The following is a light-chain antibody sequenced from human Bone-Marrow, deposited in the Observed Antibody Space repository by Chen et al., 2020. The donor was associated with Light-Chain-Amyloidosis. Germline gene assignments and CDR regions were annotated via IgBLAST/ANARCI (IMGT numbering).Light chain of an antibody. CDR3: QVWDRSSDRPV. Sequence: SYVLTQPSSVSVAPGQTATTAYGGNNIGSTSVPWYQQTPGQAPLLVVDDDSDRPSGIPERLSGSNSGNTATLTISRVEAGDEADYYCQVWDRSSDRPVFGGGTKLTVL. CDR1: NIGSTS. J-gene: IGLJ3*02. CDR2: DDS. V-gene: IGLV3-21*02.